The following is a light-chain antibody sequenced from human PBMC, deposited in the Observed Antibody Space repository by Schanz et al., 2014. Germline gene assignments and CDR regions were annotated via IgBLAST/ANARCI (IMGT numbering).Light chain of an antibody. V-gene: IGLV7-46*01. CDR2: DTT. J-gene: IGLJ3*02. CDR1: GTVSGGHY. Sequence: QAVVTQEPSLTVSPGGTVTLTCVSTGTVSGGHYPFWFQQKPGQAPRTLIYDTTMRTSWTPARFSGSLLGGKPALTLSGAQPEDEADYYCLVCFSGAWVFGGGTKLTVL. CDR3: LVCFSGAWV.